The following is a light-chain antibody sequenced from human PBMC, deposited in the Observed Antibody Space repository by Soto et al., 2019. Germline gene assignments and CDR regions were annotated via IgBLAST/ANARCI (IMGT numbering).Light chain of an antibody. V-gene: IGKV3-15*01. CDR3: QQYNNWPFS. Sequence: EIIMTQSPGTLSVSPGERATLSCRAAQGVTTNFAWYQQKSGQSPRLLIYDVSNRATGVPARFSGSGSETDFTLTISGLRSEDSAVYFCQQYNNWPFSFGQGTRLEIK. J-gene: IGKJ5*01. CDR1: QGVTTN. CDR2: DVS.